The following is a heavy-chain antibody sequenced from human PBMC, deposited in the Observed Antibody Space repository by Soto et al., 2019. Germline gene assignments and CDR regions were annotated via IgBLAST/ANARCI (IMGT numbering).Heavy chain of an antibody. CDR3: ARYDGRKDYGLDV. V-gene: IGHV1-18*01. D-gene: IGHD3-3*01. CDR2: ISGDNGDT. Sequence: QLVQSRPELKKPGASVRVSCTASGYTFSSYGISWVRQAPGQGLEWMAWISGDNGDTNYAQNFQGRLTMTTDTSTSTVYMELRSLRSDDTAVYYCARYDGRKDYGLDVWGQGTPVTASS. J-gene: IGHJ6*02. CDR1: GYTFSSYG.